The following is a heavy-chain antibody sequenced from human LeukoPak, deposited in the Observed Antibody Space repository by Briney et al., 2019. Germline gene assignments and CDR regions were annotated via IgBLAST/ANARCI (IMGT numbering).Heavy chain of an antibody. CDR2: INHSGST. CDR1: GGSFSGYY. CDR3: ARGLGAVAGRGGWNYFDY. Sequence: PSETLSLTCAVYGGSFSGYYWSWIRQPPGKGLEWIGEINHSGSTNYNPSLKSRVTISVVTSKNQFSLKLSSVTAADTAVYYCARGLGAVAGRGGWNYFDYWGQGTLVTVSS. D-gene: IGHD6-19*01. J-gene: IGHJ4*02. V-gene: IGHV4-34*01.